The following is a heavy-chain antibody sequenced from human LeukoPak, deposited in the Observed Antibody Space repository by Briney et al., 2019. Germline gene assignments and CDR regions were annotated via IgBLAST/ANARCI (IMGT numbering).Heavy chain of an antibody. Sequence: GGSLRLSCTASGYTFSDYWMTWVRQAPGKGPEWVANIKQDGSQRYYVDSVRGRFTISRDNAKNSLFLQMNGLRAEDTAVYYCARRGGSSSRRSPIDYWGQGTLVTVSS. CDR1: GYTFSDYW. CDR2: IKQDGSQR. J-gene: IGHJ4*02. D-gene: IGHD6-6*01. V-gene: IGHV3-7*01. CDR3: ARRGGSSSRRSPIDY.